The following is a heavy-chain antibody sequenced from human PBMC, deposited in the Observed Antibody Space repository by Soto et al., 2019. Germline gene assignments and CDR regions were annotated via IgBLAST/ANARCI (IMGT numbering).Heavy chain of an antibody. CDR3: ARMYYYDSSGYGN. D-gene: IGHD3-22*01. V-gene: IGHV1-2*02. J-gene: IGHJ4*02. CDR1: GYTFTGYY. Sequence: ASVKVSCKASGYTFTGYYMHWLRQAPGQGLEWMGWINPNSGGTNYAQKFQGRVTMTRDTSISTAYMELSRLRSDDTAVYYCARMYYYDSSGYGNWGQGTLVTVSS. CDR2: INPNSGGT.